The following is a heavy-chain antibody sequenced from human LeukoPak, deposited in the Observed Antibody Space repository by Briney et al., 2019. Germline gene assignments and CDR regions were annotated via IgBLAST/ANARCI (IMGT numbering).Heavy chain of an antibody. CDR2: IYSGDRT. Sequence: GESLRLSCAASGFTVSTNYMSWVRQAPGKGLEWVSIIYSGDRTDYADSLKGRFTISRDTSKNTLYLQMSSLRAEDTVVYYCARDVRKQGLWSWGQGTLVTVSS. D-gene: IGHD3-10*01. CDR3: ARDVRKQGLWS. J-gene: IGHJ4*02. V-gene: IGHV3-66*01. CDR1: GFTVSTNY.